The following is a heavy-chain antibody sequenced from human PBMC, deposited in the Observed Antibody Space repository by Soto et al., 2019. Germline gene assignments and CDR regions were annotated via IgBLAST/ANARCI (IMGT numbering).Heavy chain of an antibody. Sequence: EVYLVESGGDLVEPGGSLRLSCAASKFMFSSAWMSWVRQAPGQGLEWVGRIKAKIDGETTDYADFVQGRFTISRDDSKNTLFLEMNSLKIEDTAVYFCVEGWNDFWGQVTLVTVSS. V-gene: IGHV3-15*01. CDR3: VEGWNDF. CDR2: IKAKIDGETT. J-gene: IGHJ4*02. D-gene: IGHD1-1*01. CDR1: KFMFSSAW.